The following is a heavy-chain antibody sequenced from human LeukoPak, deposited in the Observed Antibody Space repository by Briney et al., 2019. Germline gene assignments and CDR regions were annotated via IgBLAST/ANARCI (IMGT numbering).Heavy chain of an antibody. V-gene: IGHV1-2*02. CDR2: INPNSAGT. D-gene: IGHD2-15*01. CDR3: ARGYCSGGSCSGAWFDP. J-gene: IGHJ5*02. CDR1: GYTFTGYH. Sequence: ASVNVSCQASGYTFTGYHMHWVRQAPGQGLEWMGWINPNSAGTSYAQKFQGRVTMTRDTSISTAYIELNSLRSDDTAVYYCARGYCSGGSCSGAWFDPWGQGTLVTVSS.